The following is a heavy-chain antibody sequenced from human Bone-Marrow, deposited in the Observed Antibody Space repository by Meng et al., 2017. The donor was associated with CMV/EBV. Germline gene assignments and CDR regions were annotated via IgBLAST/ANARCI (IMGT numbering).Heavy chain of an antibody. V-gene: IGHV4-61*01. CDR1: AVSVISGSYY. Sequence: SETLSLTCTVSAVSVISGSYYWSWIRQPPGKGLEWIGYIFYTGKTNYNPSLKSRATISVGTSKNQFSLKLSSVTAADTAVYYCARDLEVGDTAMVFDYWGQGKLVTVSS. CDR3: ARDLEVGDTAMVFDY. J-gene: IGHJ4*02. CDR2: IFYTGKT. D-gene: IGHD5-18*01.